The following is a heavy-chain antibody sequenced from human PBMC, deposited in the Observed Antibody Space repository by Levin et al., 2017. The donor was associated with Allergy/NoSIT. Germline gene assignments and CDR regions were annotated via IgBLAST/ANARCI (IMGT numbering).Heavy chain of an antibody. V-gene: IGHV3-49*03. CDR1: GFTFGDYT. CDR2: IRSKAYGGTT. CDR3: TRRRWEFCSGGSCYEGAVDY. J-gene: IGHJ4*02. D-gene: IGHD2-15*01. Sequence: GESLKISCTASGFTFGDYTMSWFRQAPGKGLEWVGFIRSKAYGGTTEYAASVKGRFTISRDDSKSIAYLQMNSLKTEDTAVYYCTRRRWEFCSGGSCYEGAVDYWGQGTLVTVSS.